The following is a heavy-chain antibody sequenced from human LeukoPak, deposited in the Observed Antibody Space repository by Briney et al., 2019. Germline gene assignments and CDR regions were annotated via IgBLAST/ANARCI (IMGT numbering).Heavy chain of an antibody. CDR3: ARGDTYGSGSYSGGPFDY. CDR1: GGSFSGYY. CDR2: INHSGST. D-gene: IGHD3-10*01. Sequence: SETLSLTCAVYGGSFSGYYWSWIRQPPGKGLEWIGEINHSGSTNYNPSLKSRVTISVDTSKNQFSLKLSSVTAADTAVYYCARGDTYGSGSYSGGPFDYWGQGTLVTVSS. J-gene: IGHJ4*02. V-gene: IGHV4-34*01.